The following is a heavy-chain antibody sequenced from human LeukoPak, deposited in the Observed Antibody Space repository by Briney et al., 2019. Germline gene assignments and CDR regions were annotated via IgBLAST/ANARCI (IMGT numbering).Heavy chain of an antibody. CDR2: IHSSGST. Sequence: SETLSLTCTVSGGSIISYYWSWIRQPPGKGLEWIGYIHSSGSTNYSPSLKSRVTFSVDTSKNHFSLRVTSMTAADTAVYYCAKSNGYGLIDIWGQGTMVTVSS. J-gene: IGHJ3*02. CDR3: AKSNGYGLIDI. D-gene: IGHD3-22*01. CDR1: GGSIISYY. V-gene: IGHV4-59*01.